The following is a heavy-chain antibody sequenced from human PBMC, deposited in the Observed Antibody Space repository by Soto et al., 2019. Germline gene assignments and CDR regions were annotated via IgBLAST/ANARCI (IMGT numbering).Heavy chain of an antibody. J-gene: IGHJ5*02. CDR1: GYTFTGYA. D-gene: IGHD3-9*01. Sequence: ASVKVSCKASGYTFTGYAMHWVRQAPGQRLEWMGWINAGNGNTKYSQKFQGRVTITRDTSASTAYMELRSLRAEDTAVYYCASLTFYDILTGYVPWGQGTLVTVSS. V-gene: IGHV1-3*01. CDR3: ASLTFYDILTGYVP. CDR2: INAGNGNT.